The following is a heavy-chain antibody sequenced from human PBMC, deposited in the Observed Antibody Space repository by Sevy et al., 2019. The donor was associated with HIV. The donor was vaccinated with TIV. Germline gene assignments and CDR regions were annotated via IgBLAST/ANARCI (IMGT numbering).Heavy chain of an antibody. CDR2: IYYSGST. V-gene: IGHV4-59*01. CDR1: GGSISSYY. Sequence: SDTLSLTCTVSGGSISSYYWSWIRQPPGKGLEWIGYIYYSGSTNYNPSLKSRVTISVDTSKNQFSLKLSSVTAADTAVYYCARGGVGATKIDYWGQGTLVTVSS. CDR3: ARGGVGATKIDY. D-gene: IGHD1-26*01. J-gene: IGHJ4*02.